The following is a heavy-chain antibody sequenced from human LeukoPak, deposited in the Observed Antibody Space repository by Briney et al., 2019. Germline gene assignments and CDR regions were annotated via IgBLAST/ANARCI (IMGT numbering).Heavy chain of an antibody. D-gene: IGHD6-13*01. V-gene: IGHV3-23*01. Sequence: GGSLRLSCAASGFSFSSYAMSWVRQAPGKGLEWVSAISGSGGTTNYADSVKGRFTISRDNSKDTLYLQMDSLRAEDTAVYYCAKVGSSMSFYYYYGMDVWGQGTTVTVSS. CDR2: ISGSGGTT. CDR3: AKVGSSMSFYYYYGMDV. J-gene: IGHJ6*02. CDR1: GFSFSSYA.